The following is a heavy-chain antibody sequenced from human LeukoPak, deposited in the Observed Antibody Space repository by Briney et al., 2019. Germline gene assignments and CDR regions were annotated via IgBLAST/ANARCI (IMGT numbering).Heavy chain of an antibody. Sequence: ASVKVSCKASGYTFTGYYMHWVRRAPGQGLEWMGWINPNSGGTNYAQKFQGRVTMTRDTSISTAYMELSRLRSDDTAVYYCASRGTTYYYAPLDAFDIWGQGTMVTVSS. CDR3: ASRGTTYYYAPLDAFDI. CDR1: GYTFTGYY. V-gene: IGHV1-2*02. D-gene: IGHD3-10*01. J-gene: IGHJ3*02. CDR2: INPNSGGT.